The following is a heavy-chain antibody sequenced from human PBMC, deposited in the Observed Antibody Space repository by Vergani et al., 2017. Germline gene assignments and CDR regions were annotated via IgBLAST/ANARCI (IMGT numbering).Heavy chain of an antibody. CDR3: AGDRLSGYAGFLGAFDS. D-gene: IGHD5-12*01. CDR2: IIRILGIA. CDR1: GGTFSSYA. Sequence: QVQLVQSGAEVKKPGSSVKVSCKASGGTFSSYAISWVRQAPGQGLEWMGRIIRILGIANYAQKFQGRVTITADKSTSTAYMELSSLRSEDTAVYYCAGDRLSGYAGFLGAFDSWGQGTMVTVSS. J-gene: IGHJ3*02. V-gene: IGHV1-69*04.